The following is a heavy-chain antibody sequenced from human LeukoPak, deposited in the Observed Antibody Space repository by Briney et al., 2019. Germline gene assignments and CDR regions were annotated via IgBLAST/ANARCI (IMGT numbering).Heavy chain of an antibody. CDR3: VRGGSAWSFDH. CDR2: ISSSGSFI. V-gene: IGHV3-21*01. Sequence: GGSLRLSCAASGFTFSSYAMSWVRQAPGKGLEWVSYISSSGSFIYYADSVKGRFTISRDNPKNSLSLQLNSLRVEDAAVYYCVRGGSAWSFDHWGQGTLVTVSS. CDR1: GFTFSSYA. D-gene: IGHD6-19*01. J-gene: IGHJ4*02.